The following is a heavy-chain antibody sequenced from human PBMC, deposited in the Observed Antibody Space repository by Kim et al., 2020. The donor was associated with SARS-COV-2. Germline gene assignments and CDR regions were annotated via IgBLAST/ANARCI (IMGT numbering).Heavy chain of an antibody. Sequence: SETLSLTCTVSGGSISSYYWSWIRQPPGKGLEWIGYIYYSGSTNYNPSLKSRGTISVDTSKNQFSLKLSSVTAADTAVYYCARAGRTYYYDSSGYYYEDYYYYYGMDVWGQGTTVTVSS. CDR1: GGSISSYY. CDR2: IYYSGST. CDR3: ARAGRTYYYDSSGYYYEDYYYYYGMDV. D-gene: IGHD3-22*01. V-gene: IGHV4-59*01. J-gene: IGHJ6*02.